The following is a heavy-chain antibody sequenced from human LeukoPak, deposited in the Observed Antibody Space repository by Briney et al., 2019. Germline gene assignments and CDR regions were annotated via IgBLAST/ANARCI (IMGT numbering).Heavy chain of an antibody. CDR3: ARGLFGRYCSGGSCYPSGFDY. V-gene: IGHV1-46*01. D-gene: IGHD2-15*01. Sequence: ASVKVSCKASGYTFTSYYMHWVRQAPGQGLEWMGIINPSGGSTSYAQKFQGRVTMTRDTSTSTAYMELSSLRSEDTAVYYCARGLFGRYCSGGSCYPSGFDYWGQGTLVTVSS. J-gene: IGHJ4*02. CDR1: GYTFTSYY. CDR2: INPSGGST.